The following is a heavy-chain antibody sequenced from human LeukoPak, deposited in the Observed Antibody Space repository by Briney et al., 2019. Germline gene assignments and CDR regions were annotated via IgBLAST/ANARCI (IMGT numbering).Heavy chain of an antibody. Sequence: GATVKISCKVSGYTFTDYYMHWVQQAPGKGLEWMGLVDPEDGETIYAEKFQGRVTIIADTSTDTAYMELSSLRSEDTAVYYCATVWGIAVAGTSQRKFDYWGQGTLVTVSS. CDR3: ATVWGIAVAGTSQRKFDY. CDR2: VDPEDGET. V-gene: IGHV1-69-2*01. J-gene: IGHJ4*02. D-gene: IGHD6-19*01. CDR1: GYTFTDYY.